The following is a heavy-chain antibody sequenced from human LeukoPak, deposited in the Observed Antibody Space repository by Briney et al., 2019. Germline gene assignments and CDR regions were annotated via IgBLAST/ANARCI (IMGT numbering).Heavy chain of an antibody. V-gene: IGHV4-34*01. CDR1: GGSFSGYY. D-gene: IGHD2-2*01. Sequence: TPSEALSLTCAVYGGSFSGYYWSWIRQPPGKGLEWIGEINHSGSTNYNPSLKSRVTISVDTSKNQFSLKLSSVTAADTAVYYCARVMRDIVVVPAAMNRASGWSPKEAFDIWGQGTMVTVSS. CDR3: ARVMRDIVVVPAAMNRASGWSPKEAFDI. CDR2: INHSGST. J-gene: IGHJ3*02.